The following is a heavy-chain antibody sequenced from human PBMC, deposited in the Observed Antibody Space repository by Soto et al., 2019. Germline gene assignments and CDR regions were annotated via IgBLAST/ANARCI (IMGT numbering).Heavy chain of an antibody. J-gene: IGHJ5*02. V-gene: IGHV2-5*01. D-gene: IGHD3-10*01. CDR1: GFSLTTGVG. Sequence: SGPTLVNPTQTLTLTFSFSGFSLTTGVGVGCILQPPGKALEWLAIIYWNDEKLYNPSLKTRLTITKDTSKNQVVLTVTDMDPVDTATYYCAHRVNMARGPYNYFGPWGQGTLVTVSS. CDR3: AHRVNMARGPYNYFGP. CDR2: IYWNDEK.